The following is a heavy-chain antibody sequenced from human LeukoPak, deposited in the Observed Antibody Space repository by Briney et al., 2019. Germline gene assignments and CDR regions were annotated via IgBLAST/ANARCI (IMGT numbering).Heavy chain of an antibody. CDR2: MYYSGST. CDR1: GGSISSSYFY. Sequence: SETLSLTCTVSGGSISSSYFYWDWIRQPPGKGLEWNGSMYYSGSTYYNPSLKSRVTISVDTSKNQFSLKLSSVTAADTAVYYCARSSRDGYNYFDYWGQGTLVTVSS. J-gene: IGHJ4*02. V-gene: IGHV4-39*01. D-gene: IGHD5-24*01. CDR3: ARSSRDGYNYFDY.